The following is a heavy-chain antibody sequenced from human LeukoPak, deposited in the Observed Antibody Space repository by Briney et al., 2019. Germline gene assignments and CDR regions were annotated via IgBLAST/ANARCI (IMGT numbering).Heavy chain of an antibody. Sequence: PSQTLSLTCTVSGGSISSGSYYWSWIRQPAGKGLEWIGRIYTSGSTNYNPSLKSRVTISVDTSKNQFSLKLSSVTAADTAVYYCARLEWFGDRPAQNYYYYYMDVWGKGTTVTVSS. D-gene: IGHD3-10*01. J-gene: IGHJ6*03. CDR3: ARLEWFGDRPAQNYYYYYMDV. V-gene: IGHV4-61*02. CDR1: GGSISSGSYY. CDR2: IYTSGST.